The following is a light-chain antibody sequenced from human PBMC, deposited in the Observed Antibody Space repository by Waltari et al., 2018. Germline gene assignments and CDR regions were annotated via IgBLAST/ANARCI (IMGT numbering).Light chain of an antibody. Sequence: EIVLTQSPGTLSLSPGERATLSCRAIQSIGSSSTYLAWYQQKPGQAPRLLIYGAYTTATGIPDRFSGSGSGTDFTLTISRVEPEDFAVYYCQQYATSPRTFGQGTRVEVK. V-gene: IGKV3-20*01. J-gene: IGKJ1*01. CDR2: GAY. CDR3: QQYATSPRT. CDR1: QSIGSSSTY.